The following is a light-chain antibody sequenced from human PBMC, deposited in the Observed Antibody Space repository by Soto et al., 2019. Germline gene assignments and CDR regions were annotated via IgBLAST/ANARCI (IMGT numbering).Light chain of an antibody. J-gene: IGKJ1*01. Sequence: AIQMTQSPSSLSASVGDRVTITCRASQDIRTELGWYQQKPGNAPKLLIYATSILQSGVPSRVSGIGSGTDFTLTIISLRPEDFATYYCLQDYSYPRTFGQGTKVEIK. CDR3: LQDYSYPRT. CDR2: ATS. V-gene: IGKV1-6*01. CDR1: QDIRTE.